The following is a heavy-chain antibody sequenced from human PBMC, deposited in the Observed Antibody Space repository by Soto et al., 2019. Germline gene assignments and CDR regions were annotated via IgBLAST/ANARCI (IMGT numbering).Heavy chain of an antibody. D-gene: IGHD3-22*01. CDR1: GYTFSTYY. CDR3: ARLESSGYYFAY. V-gene: IGHV1-46*03. J-gene: IGHJ4*01. CDR2: INPSGDTT. Sequence: ASVKASCNASGYTFSTYYMHWVRQPPGQGLEWMGIINPSGDTTTYAQKFQGRVTMTRDTSTSTVYMELSSLRSEDTAVYYCARLESSGYYFAYVGPRNPGHRLL.